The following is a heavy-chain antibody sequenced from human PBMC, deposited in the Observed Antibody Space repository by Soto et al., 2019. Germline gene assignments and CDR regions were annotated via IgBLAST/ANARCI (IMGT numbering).Heavy chain of an antibody. CDR3: ARGAAAGVDYGMDF. CDR2: INHSGST. J-gene: IGHJ6*02. D-gene: IGHD6-13*01. V-gene: IGHV4-34*01. CDR1: GGSFSGYY. Sequence: SETLSLTCAVYGGSFSGYYWSWIRQPPGKGLEWIGEINHSGSTNYNPSLKSRVTISVDTSKKQFSLKLSSVTAADTAVYYCARGAAAGVDYGMDFWGQGTTVTVSS.